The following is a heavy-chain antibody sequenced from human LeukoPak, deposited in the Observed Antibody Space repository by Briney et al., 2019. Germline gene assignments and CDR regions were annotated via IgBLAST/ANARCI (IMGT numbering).Heavy chain of an antibody. D-gene: IGHD2-2*01. J-gene: IGHJ6*02. CDR2: IYPSWTT. Sequence: PSETLSLTCAVSGASLSSSNWWSWVRQAPAKRPEWIGDIYPSWTTNYNPSLKSRVTISVDEPNNQFSLRLTSVTAADTAVYYCARHIVVVSANRHDYYYYGLDVWGQGTTVTVSS. CDR3: ARHIVVVSANRHDYYYYGLDV. CDR1: GASLSSSNW. V-gene: IGHV4-4*02.